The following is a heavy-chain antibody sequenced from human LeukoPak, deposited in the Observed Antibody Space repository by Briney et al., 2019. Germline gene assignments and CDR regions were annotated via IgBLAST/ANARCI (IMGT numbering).Heavy chain of an antibody. CDR1: GFTFSNAW. CDR2: IYNSGNT. CDR3: AKGLGVVIDFLVFDN. J-gene: IGHJ4*02. Sequence: GSLRLSCAASGFTFSNAWMSWVRQAPGKGLEWVSVIYNSGNTYYADSVRGRFLISRDNSKNTLYLQMNSLRAEDTAIYYCAKGLGVVIDFLVFDNWGQGTLVTVSS. V-gene: IGHV3-66*01. D-gene: IGHD3-3*01.